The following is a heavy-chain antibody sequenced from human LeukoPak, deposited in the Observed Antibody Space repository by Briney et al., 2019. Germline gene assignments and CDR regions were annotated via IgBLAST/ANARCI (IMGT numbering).Heavy chain of an antibody. J-gene: IGHJ4*02. CDR3: VKDQTVVVTALLSY. CDR1: GFTLSSYA. Sequence: AGGSLRLSCSASGFTLSSYAMHWVRQAPGKGLEYVSAISGNGGSPYYVDSVKGRFTISRDNSKNTLYLQMSSLRAEDTAVYYCVKDQTVVVTALLSYWGQGTLVAVSS. CDR2: ISGNGGSP. D-gene: IGHD2-21*02. V-gene: IGHV3-64D*09.